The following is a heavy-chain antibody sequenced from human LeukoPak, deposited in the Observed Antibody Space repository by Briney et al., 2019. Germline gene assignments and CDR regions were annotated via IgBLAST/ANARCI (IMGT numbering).Heavy chain of an antibody. V-gene: IGHV3-9*01. CDR2: ISWNNGII. J-gene: IGHJ4*02. D-gene: IGHD3-3*01. CDR1: GFTFDDYA. CDR3: ARVPPPHYDFWSGYRFDY. Sequence: PGRSLRLSCAASGFTFDDYAMHWVRQAPGKGLEWVSGISWNNGIIGYADSVKGRFTISRDNAKNSLYLQMNSLRAEDTAVYYCARVPPPHYDFWSGYRFDYWGQGTLVTVSS.